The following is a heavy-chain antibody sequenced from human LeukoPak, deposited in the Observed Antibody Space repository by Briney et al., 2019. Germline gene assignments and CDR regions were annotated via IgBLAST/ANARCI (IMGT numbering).Heavy chain of an antibody. CDR3: ARDLEGAAKGILIDP. J-gene: IGHJ5*02. CDR1: GYTFTGYY. CDR2: INPNSGGT. D-gene: IGHD2-15*01. V-gene: IGHV1-2*02. Sequence: GASVKVSCKASGYTFTGYYMHWVRQAPGQGLEWMGWINPNSGGTNYAQKFQGRVTMTRDTSISTAYMELSRLRSDDTAVYYCARDLEGAAKGILIDPWGQGTLVTVSS.